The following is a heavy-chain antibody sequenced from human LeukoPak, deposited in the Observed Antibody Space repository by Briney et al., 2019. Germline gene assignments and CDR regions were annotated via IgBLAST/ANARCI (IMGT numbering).Heavy chain of an antibody. J-gene: IGHJ4*02. CDR3: ARGRYSSGWPYFDY. CDR2: INAGNGNT. Sequence: ASVKVSCKASGYTFTSYAMHWVRQAPGQRHEWMGWINAGNGNTKYSQKFQGRVTITRDTSASTAYMELSSLRSEDTAVYYCARGRYSSGWPYFDYWGQGTLVTVSS. D-gene: IGHD6-19*01. CDR1: GYTFTSYA. V-gene: IGHV1-3*01.